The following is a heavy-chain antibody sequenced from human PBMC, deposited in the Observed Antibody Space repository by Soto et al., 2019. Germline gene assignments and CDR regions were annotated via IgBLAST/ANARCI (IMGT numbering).Heavy chain of an antibody. CDR2: ISAGGGNT. V-gene: IGHV3-23*01. CDR1: GFSFSTYA. J-gene: IGHJ5*02. Sequence: GGSLRLSCAVSGFSFSTYAMSWVRQAPGKGLEWVSGISAGGGNTYYADPVRGRFTISRDNSKDTLYLQITSLRAEDTAFYYCAKHAEYQLVSWFDPWGQGTLVTVSS. CDR3: AKHAEYQLVSWFDP. D-gene: IGHD2-2*01.